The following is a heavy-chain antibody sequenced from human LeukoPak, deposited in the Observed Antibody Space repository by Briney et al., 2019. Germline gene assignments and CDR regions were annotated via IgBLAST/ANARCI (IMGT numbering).Heavy chain of an antibody. CDR1: GFTFSSYA. Sequence: PGGSLRLSCAASGFTFSSYAMSWVRQAPGKGLEWVSAISGSGGSTYYADSVKGRFTISRDNSKNTLYLQMNSLRAEDTAVYYCAKDIYFWSGYFTDYWGQGTLVTVSS. CDR3: AKDIYFWSGYFTDY. J-gene: IGHJ4*02. D-gene: IGHD3-3*01. V-gene: IGHV3-23*01. CDR2: ISGSGGST.